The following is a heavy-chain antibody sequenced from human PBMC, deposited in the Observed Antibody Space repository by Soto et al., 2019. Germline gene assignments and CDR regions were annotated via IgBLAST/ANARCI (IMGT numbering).Heavy chain of an antibody. CDR1: GYTFTTYG. Sequence: GASVKVSCKASGYTFTTYGISWVRQAPGQGLEWMGWISAYNGNTNYAQKLQGRVTMTTDTSTSTAYMELRSLRSDDTAVYYCARERCSSTSCYKGPFYYYGMDVWGQGTTVTVS. CDR3: ARERCSSTSCYKGPFYYYGMDV. CDR2: ISAYNGNT. J-gene: IGHJ6*02. V-gene: IGHV1-18*01. D-gene: IGHD2-2*02.